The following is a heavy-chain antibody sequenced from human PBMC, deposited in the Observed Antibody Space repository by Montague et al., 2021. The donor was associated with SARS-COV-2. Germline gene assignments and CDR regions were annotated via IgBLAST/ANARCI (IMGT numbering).Heavy chain of an antibody. CDR2: IYYSGST. J-gene: IGHJ4*02. V-gene: IGHV4-39*01. CDR3: ARESGSGSYLVY. CDR1: GGSISSSSYY. D-gene: IGHD3-10*01. Sequence: SETRSLTCTVSGGSISSSSYYWDWIRQPPGKGLEWIGSIYYSGSTYYNPSLKSRVTISVDTSKNQFSLKLSSVTAADTAVYYCARESGSGSYLVYWGQGTLVTVSS.